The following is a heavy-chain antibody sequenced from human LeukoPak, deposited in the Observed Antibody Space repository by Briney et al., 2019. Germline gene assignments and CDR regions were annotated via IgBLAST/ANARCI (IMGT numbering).Heavy chain of an antibody. CDR3: ARDYGGDAGLDS. V-gene: IGHV3-23*01. CDR2: ISDSGDIT. Sequence: GGSLRLSCAASGFTFSSQAMGWVRQAPGKGLEWVSVISDSGDITYYADSVKGRFTISRDNSKNTLYLQMNSLRAEDTAIYYCARDYGGDAGLDSWGQGTLVTVSS. CDR1: GFTFSSQA. D-gene: IGHD4-23*01. J-gene: IGHJ4*02.